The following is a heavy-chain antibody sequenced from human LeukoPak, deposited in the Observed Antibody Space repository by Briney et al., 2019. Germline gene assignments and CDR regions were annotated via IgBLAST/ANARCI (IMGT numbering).Heavy chain of an antibody. J-gene: IGHJ3*02. CDR1: GGSFSGYY. Sequence: SETLSLTCAVYGGSFSGYYWSWIRQPPGKGLEWIGEINHSGSTNYNPSLKSRVTISVDTSKNQFSLKLSSVTAADAAVYYCARGPSGPYGSGSYHPFDIWGQGTMVTVSS. V-gene: IGHV4-34*01. CDR3: ARGPSGPYGSGSYHPFDI. CDR2: INHSGST. D-gene: IGHD3-10*01.